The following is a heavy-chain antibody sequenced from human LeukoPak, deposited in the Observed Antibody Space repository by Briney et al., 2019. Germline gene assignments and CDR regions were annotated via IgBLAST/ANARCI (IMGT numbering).Heavy chain of an antibody. V-gene: IGHV4-34*01. D-gene: IGHD2-21*02. CDR1: GGSFNDNY. CDR3: ARDLPARGDWGFNWFDP. Sequence: SEALSLTCAVYGGSFNDNYWTWIRQPPGKGLEWIGEINHSGSTNYNPSLKTRVTISVDTSKNQFSLKLSSVTAADTAVYYCARDLPARGDWGFNWFDPWGQGTLVTVSS. J-gene: IGHJ5*02. CDR2: INHSGST.